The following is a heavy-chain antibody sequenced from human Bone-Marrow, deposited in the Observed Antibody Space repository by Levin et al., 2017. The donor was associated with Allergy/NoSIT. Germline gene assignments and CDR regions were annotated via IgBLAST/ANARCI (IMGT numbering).Heavy chain of an antibody. J-gene: IGHJ6*02. V-gene: IGHV3-30*04. Sequence: GGSLRLSCAASGFTFSSYAMHWVRQAPGKGLEWVAVISYDGSNKYYADSVKGRFTISRDNSKNTLYLQMNSLRAEDTAVYYCARDLQVLQDGGYNYYGMDVWGQGTTVTVSS. D-gene: IGHD3-16*01. CDR2: ISYDGSNK. CDR1: GFTFSSYA. CDR3: ARDLQVLQDGGYNYYGMDV.